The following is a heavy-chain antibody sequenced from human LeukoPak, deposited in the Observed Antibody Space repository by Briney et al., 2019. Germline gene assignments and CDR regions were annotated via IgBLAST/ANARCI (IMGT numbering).Heavy chain of an antibody. Sequence: GGSLRLSCAASGFTFSSYAMNWVRQAPGKGLEWVSTTSGSGTTTHHADSVKGRFTTSRDNSKSTLYLQMNSLRAEDTAVYYCAKGGRVAAASKVDYWGQGTLVTVSS. V-gene: IGHV3-23*01. CDR2: TSGSGTTT. CDR3: AKGGRVAAASKVDY. CDR1: GFTFSSYA. D-gene: IGHD6-13*01. J-gene: IGHJ4*02.